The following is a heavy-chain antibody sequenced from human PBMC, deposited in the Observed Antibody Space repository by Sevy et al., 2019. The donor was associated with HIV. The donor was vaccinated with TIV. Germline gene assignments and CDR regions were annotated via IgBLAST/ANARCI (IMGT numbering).Heavy chain of an antibody. D-gene: IGHD3-22*01. V-gene: IGHV1-18*01. Sequence: ASVKVSCKASGYTFTSYGISWVRQAPGQGLEWMGWISAYNGNTNYAQKLQDRVTMTTDTSTSTAYMELRSLRSDDTAVYYCARDRSDYYYDSSGSNKGNWFDPWGQGTLVTVSS. CDR2: ISAYNGNT. J-gene: IGHJ5*02. CDR3: ARDRSDYYYDSSGSNKGNWFDP. CDR1: GYTFTSYG.